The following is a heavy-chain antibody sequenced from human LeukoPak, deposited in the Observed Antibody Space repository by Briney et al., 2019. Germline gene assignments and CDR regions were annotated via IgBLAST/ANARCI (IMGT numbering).Heavy chain of an antibody. CDR2: INPNSGGT. D-gene: IGHD6-13*01. CDR3: ARAPGYSSSWYDY. CDR1: GYTFTGYY. J-gene: IGHJ4*02. Sequence: GASEKVSCKASGYTFTGYYMHWVRQAPGQGLEWMGWINPNSGGTNYAQKFQGWVTMTRDTSISTAYMELSRLRSDDTAVYYCARAPGYSSSWYDYWGQGTLVTVSS. V-gene: IGHV1-2*04.